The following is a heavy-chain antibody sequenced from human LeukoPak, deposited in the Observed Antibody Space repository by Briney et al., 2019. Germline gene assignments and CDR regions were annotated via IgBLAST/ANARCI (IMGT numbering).Heavy chain of an antibody. CDR2: ISYDGSNK. CDR3: AKDRTAGYDGLVDY. V-gene: IGHV3-30*18. D-gene: IGHD5-12*01. CDR1: GFTFSNYG. J-gene: IGHJ4*02. Sequence: GGSLRLSCAASGFTFSNYGMHWVRQAPGKGLEWVAVISYDGSNKYYTDSVKGRFTISRDNSKNTVYLQMNSLRDEDTAVYYCAKDRTAGYDGLVDYWGQGTLVIVSS.